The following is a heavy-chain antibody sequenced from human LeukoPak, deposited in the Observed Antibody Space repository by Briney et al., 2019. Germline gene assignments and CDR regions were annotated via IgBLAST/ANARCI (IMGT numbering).Heavy chain of an antibody. J-gene: IGHJ4*02. CDR1: GGSFSGYY. Sequence: PSGTLSLTCAVYGGSFSGYYWSWIRQPPGKGLEWIGEINHSGSTNYNPSLKSRVTISVDTSKNQFSLKLSSVTAADTAVYYCASLESYYFDYWGQGTLVTVSS. D-gene: IGHD1-26*01. CDR3: ASLESYYFDY. V-gene: IGHV4-34*01. CDR2: INHSGST.